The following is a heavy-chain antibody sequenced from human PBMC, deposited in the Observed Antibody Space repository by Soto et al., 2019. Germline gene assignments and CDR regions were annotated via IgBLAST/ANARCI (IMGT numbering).Heavy chain of an antibody. J-gene: IGHJ2*01. CDR2: ITGGGDKT. D-gene: IGHD3-16*01. V-gene: IGHV3-23*01. CDR1: GFTFINHA. Sequence: EVQLLESGGGLVQPGGSLRLSCVGSGFTFINHAMNWVRQAPGKGLEWVSGITGGGDKTFNADSVKGRFTISRDTSKNTVNLPMYSLRADDTAVYYCVRKVLGSTSRPEYWYFDLWGRGTRVTVSS. CDR3: VRKVLGSTSRPEYWYFDL.